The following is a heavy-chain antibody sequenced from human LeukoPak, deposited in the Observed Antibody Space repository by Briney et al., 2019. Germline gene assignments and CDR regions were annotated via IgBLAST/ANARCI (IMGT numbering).Heavy chain of an antibody. V-gene: IGHV3-30*18. CDR2: ISYDGSNK. CDR1: GFTFSSYG. Sequence: GGSLRLSCAASGFTFSSYGMHWVRQAPGKGLEWVAVISYDGSNKYYADSVKGRFTISRDNSKNTLYLQMNSLRAEDTAVYYCAKGTLGELLTPGAFDIWGQGTMVTVSS. D-gene: IGHD1-26*01. J-gene: IGHJ3*02. CDR3: AKGTLGELLTPGAFDI.